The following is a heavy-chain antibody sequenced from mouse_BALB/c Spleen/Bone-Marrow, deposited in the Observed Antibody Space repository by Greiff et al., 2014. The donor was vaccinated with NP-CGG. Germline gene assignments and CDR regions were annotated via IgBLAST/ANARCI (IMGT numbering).Heavy chain of an antibody. Sequence: EVKLMESGGGLVKPGGSLKLSCAASGFTFSSYAMSWVRQTPEKRLEWVATISSGGSYTYYPDSVKGRFTISRDNAKNTLYLQMSSLRSEDTAMYYCARKLGYGDYDAMDYWGQGTSVTVSS. J-gene: IGHJ4*01. CDR2: ISSGGSYT. D-gene: IGHD2-13*01. CDR1: GFTFSSYA. V-gene: IGHV5-9-1*01. CDR3: ARKLGYGDYDAMDY.